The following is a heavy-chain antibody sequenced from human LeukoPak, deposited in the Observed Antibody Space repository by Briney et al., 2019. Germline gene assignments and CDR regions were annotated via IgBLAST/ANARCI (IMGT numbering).Heavy chain of an antibody. V-gene: IGHV4-59*01. D-gene: IGHD3-10*01. J-gene: IGHJ5*02. CDR2: IYYSGST. CDR3: ARGGYYGSGNDFRFDP. Sequence: SETLSLTCSVSGDSISSYYWTWIRQPPGKGLEWIGYIYYSGSTNYKPSLKSRVTISVDTSKNQFSLKLSSVTAADTAVYYCARGGYYGSGNDFRFDPWGQGTLVTVSS. CDR1: GDSISSYY.